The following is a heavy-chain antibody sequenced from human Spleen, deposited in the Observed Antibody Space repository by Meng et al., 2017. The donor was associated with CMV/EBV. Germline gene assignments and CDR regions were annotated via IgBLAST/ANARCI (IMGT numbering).Heavy chain of an antibody. D-gene: IGHD3-22*01. CDR1: GFTFDDYG. Sequence: GGSLRLSFAASGFTFDDYGMSWVRQAPGKGLEWVSGINWNSGSIGYADSVKGRFTISRDNAKNSLYLQMNSLRAEDTALYYCAKGRYYDSSGYLIDYWGQGTLVTVSS. CDR3: AKGRYYDSSGYLIDY. CDR2: INWNSGSI. V-gene: IGHV3-20*03. J-gene: IGHJ4*02.